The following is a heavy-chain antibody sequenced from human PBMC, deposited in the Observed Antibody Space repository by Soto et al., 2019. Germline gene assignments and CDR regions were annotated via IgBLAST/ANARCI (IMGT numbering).Heavy chain of an antibody. V-gene: IGHV1-69*06. CDR3: ARDSSRVRYFDWLLSGWFDP. D-gene: IGHD3-9*01. Sequence: GASVKVSCKASGGTFSSYAISWVRQAPGQGLEWMGGIIPIFGTANYAQKFQGRVTITADKSTSTAYMELSSLRSEDTAVYYCARDSSRVRYFDWLLSGWFDPWGQGTLVTVSS. J-gene: IGHJ5*02. CDR2: IIPIFGTA. CDR1: GGTFSSYA.